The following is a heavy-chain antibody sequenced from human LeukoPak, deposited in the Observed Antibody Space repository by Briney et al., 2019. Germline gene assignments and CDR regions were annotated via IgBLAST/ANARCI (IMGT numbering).Heavy chain of an antibody. CDR3: AKRLGYYDSSEGYFDY. V-gene: IGHV3-48*01. Sequence: GGSLRLSCAASGFTFSNYSMNWVRQAPGKGLEWVSYISSSSSSIYYADSVKGRFTISRDISKNTLYLQMNSLRAEDTAVYYCAKRLGYYDSSEGYFDYWGQGTLVTVSS. D-gene: IGHD3-22*01. CDR2: ISSSSSSI. CDR1: GFTFSNYS. J-gene: IGHJ4*02.